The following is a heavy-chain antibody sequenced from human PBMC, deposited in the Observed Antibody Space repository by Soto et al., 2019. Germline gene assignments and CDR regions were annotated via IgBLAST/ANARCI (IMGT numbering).Heavy chain of an antibody. J-gene: IGHJ4*02. CDR1: GGSISSSY. Sequence: ETLSHTCSVSGGSISSSYGSWIRQPPGKGLEWIGYIYYSGSTNYNPSLKSRVTISVDTSKNQFSLKLSSVTAADTAVYYCARKDYFDYWGQGTLVTVSS. CDR2: IYYSGST. CDR3: ARKDYFDY. V-gene: IGHV4-59*01.